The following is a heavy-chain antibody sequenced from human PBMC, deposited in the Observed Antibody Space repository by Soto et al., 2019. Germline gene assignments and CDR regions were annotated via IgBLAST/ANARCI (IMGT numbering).Heavy chain of an antibody. J-gene: IGHJ4*02. V-gene: IGHV3-53*02. Sequence: EVQLVETGGGLIQPGGSLRLSCAASGFTVSSNYMSWVRQAPGKGLEWVSVIYSGGSRYYADSVKGRFTISRDNSKNTLYLQMNSLRAEDTAVYYCARGCYYSSGYTFDYWGQGTLVTVSS. CDR1: GFTVSSNY. CDR3: ARGCYYSSGYTFDY. D-gene: IGHD3-22*01. CDR2: IYSGGSR.